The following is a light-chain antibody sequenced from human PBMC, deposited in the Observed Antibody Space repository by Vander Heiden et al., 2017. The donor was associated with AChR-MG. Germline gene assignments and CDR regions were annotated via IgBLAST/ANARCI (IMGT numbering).Light chain of an antibody. Sequence: EVVLTQSPATLSLSPGERATLSCRASQSVASHLIWYQQKRGQAPSVLIYEASNRATGIPARFSGSGSGTDFTLIISSLEPGDFAVYYCQQRSEWPITFGQGTRLEIK. V-gene: IGKV3-11*01. CDR2: EAS. CDR3: QQRSEWPIT. CDR1: QSVASH. J-gene: IGKJ5*01.